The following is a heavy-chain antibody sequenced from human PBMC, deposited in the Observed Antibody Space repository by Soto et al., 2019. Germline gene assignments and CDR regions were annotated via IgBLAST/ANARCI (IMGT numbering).Heavy chain of an antibody. D-gene: IGHD3-3*01. CDR3: EKGHYDFWSGYYTLNTDKNNFFDY. CDR1: GFTFSSYG. J-gene: IGHJ4*02. V-gene: IGHV3-30*18. Sequence: QVQLVESGGGVVQPGRSLRLSCAASGFTFSSYGMHWVRQAPGKGLEWVAVISYDGSNKYYADSVKGRFTISRDNSKNTLYLQMNSLRAEDTAVYYCEKGHYDFWSGYYTLNTDKNNFFDYWGQGTLVTVSS. CDR2: ISYDGSNK.